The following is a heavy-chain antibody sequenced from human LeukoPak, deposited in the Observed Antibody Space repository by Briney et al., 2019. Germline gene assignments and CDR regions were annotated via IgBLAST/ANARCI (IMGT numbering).Heavy chain of an antibody. CDR3: ARAGEVVGATSFY. D-gene: IGHD1-26*01. Sequence: GGSLRLSCAVSGFTFNNYAMSWVRQAPGKGLEWVSAISTSGGNTYYADSVKGRFTISRDNSKNTLYLQMNSLRAEDTAVYYCARAGEVVGATSFYWGQGTLVTVSS. J-gene: IGHJ4*02. V-gene: IGHV3-23*01. CDR1: GFTFNNYA. CDR2: ISTSGGNT.